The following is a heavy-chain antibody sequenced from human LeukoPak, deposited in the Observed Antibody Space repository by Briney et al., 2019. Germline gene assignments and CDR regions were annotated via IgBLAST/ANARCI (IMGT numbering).Heavy chain of an antibody. CDR3: ARDVNY. CDR2: IVFSGTT. CDR1: GGSFSNFY. Sequence: SGTLSLTCTVSGGSFSNFYWSWIPQSPGKGLEWIGYIVFSGTTHYNPSLRSRATISVDTSKNQFSLRLTSVTASDTAVYYCARDVNYWGQGTLVTVSS. J-gene: IGHJ4*02. V-gene: IGHV4-59*01.